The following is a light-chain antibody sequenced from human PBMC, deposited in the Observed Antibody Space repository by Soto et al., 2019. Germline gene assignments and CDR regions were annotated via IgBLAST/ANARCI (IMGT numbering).Light chain of an antibody. CDR3: GTWDSSLSAYV. J-gene: IGLJ1*01. CDR1: SSNIGNNY. CDR2: ENN. V-gene: IGLV1-51*02. Sequence: QSVLTQPPSVSAAPGQKVTISCTGSSSNIGNNYVSWYQQLPGPAPKLLIYENNKRPSGIPDRFSGSKSGTSATLGITGLQTGDEADYYCGTWDSSLSAYVFGTGTKVPVL.